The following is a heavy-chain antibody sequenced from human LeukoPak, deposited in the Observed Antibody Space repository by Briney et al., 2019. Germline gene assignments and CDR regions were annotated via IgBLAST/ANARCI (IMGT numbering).Heavy chain of an antibody. V-gene: IGHV3-21*04. CDR1: GFSLTSSA. CDR3: AKADCSSTSCPSDY. CDR2: INSVSSHI. J-gene: IGHJ4*02. D-gene: IGHD2-2*01. Sequence: PGGSLRLSCAASGFSLTSSAMNWVRQAPGKGLEWVSSINSVSSHIYYANSVRGRFTISRDNAKNSLYLQMNSLRAEDMALYYCAKADCSSTSCPSDYWGQGTLVTVSS.